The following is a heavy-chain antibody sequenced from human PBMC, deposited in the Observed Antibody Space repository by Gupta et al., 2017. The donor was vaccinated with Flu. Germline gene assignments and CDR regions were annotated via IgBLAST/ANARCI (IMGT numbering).Heavy chain of an antibody. CDR3: AGRHGSNYEHLAALDY. CDR1: GSPFSNFE. V-gene: IGHV3-48*03. D-gene: IGHD3-3*01. J-gene: IGHJ4*02. CDR2: ISASGGAK. Sequence: EVQLVESGGGLVQPGGSLRLSCAVSGSPFSNFEMPWVRQAPGKGLEWVSYISASGGAKYYADSVRGRFTISRDSAKESLYMQMSSLRAEDTAVYYCAGRHGSNYEHLAALDYWGQGTLVTVSS.